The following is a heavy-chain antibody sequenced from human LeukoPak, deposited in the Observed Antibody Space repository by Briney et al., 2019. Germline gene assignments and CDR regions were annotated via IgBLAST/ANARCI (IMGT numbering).Heavy chain of an antibody. CDR1: GFTFSSYC. CDR2: ILYDGSNK. V-gene: IGHV3-33*01. D-gene: IGHD1-26*01. J-gene: IGHJ4*02. Sequence: AGSLRLSCAASGFTFSSYCTHWVRQAPGKVLEWVAAILYDGSNKYYTDSMKGRFCISRDDSKNTLYLQMNSLRAEDTAVYYCARDRVSWYSGSRGYWGQGTLVTVSS. CDR3: ARDRVSWYSGSRGY.